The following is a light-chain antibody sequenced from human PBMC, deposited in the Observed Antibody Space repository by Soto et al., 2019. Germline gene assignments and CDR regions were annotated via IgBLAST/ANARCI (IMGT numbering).Light chain of an antibody. J-gene: IGKJ4*01. CDR3: QQYGSSPLS. Sequence: EIVLTQSPGTLSLSPGERATLTCRASQSVSSSYLAWYQQKPGQDPRLLISGTSRRATGIPDRFSGSVSGTDFTFTISRLEPEDFAVYYCQQYGSSPLSFGGGTKVDIK. CDR1: QSVSSSY. V-gene: IGKV3-20*01. CDR2: GTS.